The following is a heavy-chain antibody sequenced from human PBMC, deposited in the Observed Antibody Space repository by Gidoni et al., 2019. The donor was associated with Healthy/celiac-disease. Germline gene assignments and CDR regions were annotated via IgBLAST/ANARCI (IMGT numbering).Heavy chain of an antibody. CDR3: AHRRWDSSSQTTIFDY. CDR2: IYWDDDK. Sequence: QITLKESGPTLVKPTQTLTLTCTFSGFSLSTSGVGVGWIRQPPGKALEWLALIYWDDDKRYSPSLKSRLTITKDTSKNQVVLTMTNMDPVDTATYYCAHRRWDSSSQTTIFDYWGQGTLVTVSS. J-gene: IGHJ4*02. D-gene: IGHD6-13*01. CDR1: GFSLSTSGVG. V-gene: IGHV2-5*02.